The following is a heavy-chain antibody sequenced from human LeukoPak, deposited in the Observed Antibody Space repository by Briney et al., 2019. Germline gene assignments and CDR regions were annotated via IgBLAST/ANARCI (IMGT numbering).Heavy chain of an antibody. CDR2: IHYSGST. CDR3: ARGRYNQDY. Sequence: SETLSLTCTVSGGSVSSGSYYWSWIRQPPGKGLKWIGNIHYSGSTNYNPSLKSRVTISVDTSKNQLSLKLSSVTAADTAVYYCARGRYNQDYWGQGTLVTVPS. D-gene: IGHD1-1*01. V-gene: IGHV4-61*01. J-gene: IGHJ4*02. CDR1: GGSVSSGSYY.